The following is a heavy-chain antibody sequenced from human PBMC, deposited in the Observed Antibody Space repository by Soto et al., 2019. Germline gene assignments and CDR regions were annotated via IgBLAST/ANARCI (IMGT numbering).Heavy chain of an antibody. Sequence: QVQLQESGPGRVKRSQTLCLTCTVSGGSISSVGYYWSWIRQHPGKGLEWIGYIYYSGSTYYNPSLKSRVTISVDTSKNQFALKLSSVTAADTAVYYCARNDYGDYLGAFDIWGQGTMVTVSS. CDR2: IYYSGST. D-gene: IGHD4-17*01. CDR3: ARNDYGDYLGAFDI. J-gene: IGHJ3*02. V-gene: IGHV4-31*03. CDR1: GGSISSVGYY.